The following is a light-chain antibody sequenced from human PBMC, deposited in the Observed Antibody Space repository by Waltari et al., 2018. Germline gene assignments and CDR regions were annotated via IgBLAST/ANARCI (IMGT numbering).Light chain of an antibody. V-gene: IGKV1-6*01. CDR2: AAS. CDR3: LQDYIYPWT. Sequence: AIQMTQSPSSLSASVGDRVTITCRASQGIRKALGWYKQKPGKAPKVRIYAASSLQSGVPTRFSGSGSGTDFTLTISSLQPDDFATYYCLQDYIYPWTFGQGTKVEIK. CDR1: QGIRKA. J-gene: IGKJ1*01.